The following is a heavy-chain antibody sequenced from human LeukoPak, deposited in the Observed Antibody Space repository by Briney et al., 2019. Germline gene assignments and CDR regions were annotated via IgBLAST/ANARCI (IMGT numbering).Heavy chain of an antibody. J-gene: IGHJ4*02. D-gene: IGHD1-26*01. CDR3: AKDRSPRSRGYFDY. V-gene: IGHV3-43*02. CDR1: GFTCDDYA. Sequence: GGSLRLSCAASGFTCDDYAMHWVRQAPGKGLEWVSLISGDDGSTYYADSVKGRFTISRDNSKNSLYLQMNSLRTEDTALYYCAKDRSPRSRGYFDYWGQGTLVTVSS. CDR2: ISGDDGST.